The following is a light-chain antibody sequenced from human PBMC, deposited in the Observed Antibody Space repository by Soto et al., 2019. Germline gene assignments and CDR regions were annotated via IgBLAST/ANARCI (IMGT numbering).Light chain of an antibody. CDR2: QVS. Sequence: DVVMTQSPPSLPVILGQSASISCRSSQSVIYSDGNTYLNWYHQRPAQSPRRLIYQVSNRDAGGPATFSGRGSGTDFTLKISRVEADDVGVYNCMQGTQWPPTFGPGTRVEIK. J-gene: IGKJ3*01. CDR1: QSVIYSDGNTY. CDR3: MQGTQWPPT. V-gene: IGKV2-30*01.